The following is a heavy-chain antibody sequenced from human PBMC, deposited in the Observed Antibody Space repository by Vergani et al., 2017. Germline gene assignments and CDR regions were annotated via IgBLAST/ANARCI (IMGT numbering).Heavy chain of an antibody. J-gene: IGHJ4*02. Sequence: QVQLQQWGAGLLKPSETLSLTCAVYGGSFSGYYWSWIRQPPGKGLEWIGYIYYSGSTNYNPSLKSRVTISVDTSKNQFSLKLSSVTAADTAVYYCARDLTYHPRPIDWGQGTLVTVSS. CDR1: GGSFSGYY. D-gene: IGHD2-2*01. V-gene: IGHV4-34*11. CDR2: IYYSGST. CDR3: ARDLTYHPRPID.